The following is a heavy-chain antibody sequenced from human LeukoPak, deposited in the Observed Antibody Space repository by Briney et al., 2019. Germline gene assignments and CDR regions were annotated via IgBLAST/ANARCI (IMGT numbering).Heavy chain of an antibody. CDR1: GYSFATYW. Sequence: GESLKISCKGSGYSFATYWISWVRQMPGKGLEWMGRIDPSDSYTNYSPSFQGHVTISADKSISTAYLQWSSLKASDTAMYYCARRTSHDYDKGMDVWGQGTTVTVSS. V-gene: IGHV5-10-1*01. D-gene: IGHD3-22*01. J-gene: IGHJ6*02. CDR3: ARRTSHDYDKGMDV. CDR2: IDPSDSYT.